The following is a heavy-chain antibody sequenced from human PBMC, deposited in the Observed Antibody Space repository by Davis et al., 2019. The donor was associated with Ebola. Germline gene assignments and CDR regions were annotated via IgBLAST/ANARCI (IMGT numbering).Heavy chain of an antibody. CDR1: GNSFSSHW. CDR3: ATLRRTITGMDDGFDI. CDR2: IFTGDSDT. D-gene: IGHD2-8*02. V-gene: IGHV5-51*01. J-gene: IGHJ3*02. Sequence: GESLKISCQDSGNSFSSHWIGWVRQMPGKGLEWMGIIFTGDSDTRYSPSFRGQVTISADKSFKTAFLHWGSLKASDTAMYYCATLRRTITGMDDGFDIWGQGTMVTVSS.